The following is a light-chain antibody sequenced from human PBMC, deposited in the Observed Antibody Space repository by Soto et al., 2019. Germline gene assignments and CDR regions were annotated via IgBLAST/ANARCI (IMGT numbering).Light chain of an antibody. Sequence: QSALTQPASVSGSPGQSITISCTGTSNDVGGYNYVSWYQHHPGKAPKLMIYDVSNRPSGVSNRFSGSKSGNTASLTISGVQAEDEASYYCSSYTTRATVVFGGGTKLTVL. CDR1: SNDVGGYNY. J-gene: IGLJ3*02. V-gene: IGLV2-14*03. CDR2: DVS. CDR3: SSYTTRATVV.